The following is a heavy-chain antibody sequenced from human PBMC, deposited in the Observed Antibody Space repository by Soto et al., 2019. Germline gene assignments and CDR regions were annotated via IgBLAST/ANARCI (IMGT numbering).Heavy chain of an antibody. Sequence: ASVKVSCKASGYTFTSYYMNWVRQAPGQGLEWLGIINPSGGYITYAQRFLGRVTMTSDTSTSTVHMELGSLTSEDTAVYYCARGGGIVVVTAPYDXWGQGTLVTVSS. V-gene: IGHV1-46*03. CDR3: ARGGGIVVVTAPYDX. CDR1: GYTFTSYY. D-gene: IGHD2-21*02. J-gene: IGHJ4*02. CDR2: INPSGGYI.